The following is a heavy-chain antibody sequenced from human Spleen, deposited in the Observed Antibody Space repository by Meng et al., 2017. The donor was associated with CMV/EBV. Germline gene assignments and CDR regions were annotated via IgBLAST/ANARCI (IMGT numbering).Heavy chain of an antibody. CDR3: ARQGYCSSTSCYRKSALSY. CDR1: GYSFSNYW. Sequence: GESLKISCEGSGYSFSNYWIDWVRQMPGKGLEWMGSIHPGDSDTRYSPSFQGQVTISADKSISTAYLQWSSLKASDTAMYYCARQGYCSSTSCYRKSALSYWGQGTLVTVSS. J-gene: IGHJ4*02. V-gene: IGHV5-51*01. D-gene: IGHD2-2*02. CDR2: IHPGDSDT.